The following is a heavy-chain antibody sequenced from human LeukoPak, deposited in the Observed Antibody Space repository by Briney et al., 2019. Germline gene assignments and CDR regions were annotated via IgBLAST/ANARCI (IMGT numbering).Heavy chain of an antibody. D-gene: IGHD3-22*01. CDR1: GFTFKKYA. Sequence: GGSLRLSCSASGFTFKKYAMHWVRQAPGEGLEYVSAINSNGGRTYYADSVKGRFTISRDNSKNTLFLQMSGLRVEDTAVYYCVKDLYYDNSGYYSGAFDYWGQGTLVTVSS. J-gene: IGHJ4*02. CDR3: VKDLYYDNSGYYSGAFDY. V-gene: IGHV3-64D*06. CDR2: INSNGGRT.